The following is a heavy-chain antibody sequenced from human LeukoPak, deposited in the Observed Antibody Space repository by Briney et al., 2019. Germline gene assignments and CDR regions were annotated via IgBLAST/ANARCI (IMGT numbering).Heavy chain of an antibody. Sequence: ASVKVSRKASGYTFNSYDINWVRQATGQGLEWMGWMNPNSGNTGYAQTFQGRVTMTRNTSISTAYMELSSMRSEDTAVYYCARGAVPLLDCTNGVCYMNYWGQGTLVTVSA. V-gene: IGHV1-8*01. CDR3: ARGAVPLLDCTNGVCYMNY. CDR2: MNPNSGNT. D-gene: IGHD2-8*01. CDR1: GYTFNSYD. J-gene: IGHJ4*02.